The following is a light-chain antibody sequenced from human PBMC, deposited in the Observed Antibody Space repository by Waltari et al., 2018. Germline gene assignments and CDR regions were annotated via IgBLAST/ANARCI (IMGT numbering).Light chain of an antibody. J-gene: IGKJ3*01. Sequence: AIRMTQSPSSFSASTGARVTITCRASQGISSYLAWYQQKPGKAPKLLIYAASTLQSGVPSRFSGSGSRTDFTLTISCLQSEDFATYYCQQYYSYPPAFGPGTKVDIK. V-gene: IGKV1-8*01. CDR3: QQYYSYPPA. CDR1: QGISSY. CDR2: AAS.